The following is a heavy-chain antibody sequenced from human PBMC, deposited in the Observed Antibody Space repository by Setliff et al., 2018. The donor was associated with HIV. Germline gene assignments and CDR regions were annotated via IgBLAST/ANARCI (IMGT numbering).Heavy chain of an antibody. CDR1: GFTFDDFG. Sequence: PGGSLRLSCAASGFTFDDFGMTWVRQRPRKGLEWVSGINWNGAITDYADSVKGRFTISRDNAKNSLHLQMNSLRAEDAAFYYCAREAYDVLTPHAHIDYWGQGVLVTVSS. CDR2: INWNGAIT. V-gene: IGHV3-20*04. J-gene: IGHJ4*02. CDR3: AREAYDVLTPHAHIDY. D-gene: IGHD3-9*01.